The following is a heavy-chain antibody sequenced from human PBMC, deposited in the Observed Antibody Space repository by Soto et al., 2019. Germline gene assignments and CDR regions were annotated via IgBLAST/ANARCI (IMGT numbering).Heavy chain of an antibody. V-gene: IGHV4-59*08. J-gene: IGHJ4*02. CDR2: VYYSGNT. CDR1: GGSLSSYY. CDR3: ARGMTTVTTYAY. D-gene: IGHD4-4*01. Sequence: SETLSLTCTVSGGSLSSYYWTWIRQPPGKGLEWIGYVYYSGNTNYNPSLKSRVTISVDTSKNQFSLKLSSVTAADTAVYYCARGMTTVTTYAYWGQGTLVTVSS.